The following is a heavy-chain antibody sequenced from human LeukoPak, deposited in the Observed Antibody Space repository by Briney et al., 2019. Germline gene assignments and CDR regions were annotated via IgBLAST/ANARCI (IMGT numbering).Heavy chain of an antibody. V-gene: IGHV1-69*06. D-gene: IGHD3-10*01. J-gene: IGHJ6*04. CDR2: IVPIFGTA. CDR3: ARAYYYGSGRANYYYYGMDV. Sequence: SVTVSCKASGGTFSSYAISWVRQAPGQGLEWMGGIVPIFGTANYAQKFQGRVTITADKSTSTTYMELSSLRSEDTAVYYCARAYYYGSGRANYYYYGMDVWGKGTTVTVSS. CDR1: GGTFSSYA.